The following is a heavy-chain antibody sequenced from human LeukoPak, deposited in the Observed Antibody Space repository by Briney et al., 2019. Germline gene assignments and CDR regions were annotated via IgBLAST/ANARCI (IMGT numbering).Heavy chain of an antibody. CDR1: GGSIRSSDYY. V-gene: IGHV4-39*01. J-gene: IGHJ4*02. CDR2: IFYSGTT. Sequence: PSETLSLTCTVSGGSIRSSDYYWGWIRQPPGKGLEWIGSIFYSGTTYYSPSLKSRVSISVDISKNQFSLKVTSVTAADTAVYHCARWTDGYNFGLARYFFDSWGQGLLVTVSA. CDR3: ARWTDGYNFGLARYFFDS. D-gene: IGHD3-3*01.